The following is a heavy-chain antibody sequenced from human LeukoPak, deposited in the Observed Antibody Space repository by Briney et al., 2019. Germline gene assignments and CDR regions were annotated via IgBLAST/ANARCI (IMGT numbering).Heavy chain of an antibody. J-gene: IGHJ4*02. D-gene: IGHD3-10*02. CDR3: ARDDYVGTGY. Sequence: GGSLRLXCAASGFTFSNYWMSWVRQAPGKGLEWVANIKPDGSEKYYVDSVKGRFTISRDNAKNSLYLQMNSLRAEDTAVYYCARDDYVGTGYWGQGTLVTVSS. V-gene: IGHV3-7*01. CDR1: GFTFSNYW. CDR2: IKPDGSEK.